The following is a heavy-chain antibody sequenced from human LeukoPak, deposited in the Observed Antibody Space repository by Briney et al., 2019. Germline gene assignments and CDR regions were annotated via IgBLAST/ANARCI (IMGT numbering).Heavy chain of an antibody. CDR2: IYYTGSS. Sequence: SETLSLTCSVSGGSIRSSDDYWGFVRQTPGKGLEWMGSIYYTGSSHYNPSLKSRATISVDTSKNQFSLKLTSVTAADTAVYYCARRYDFWSGYPPPLDYWGQGTLVTVSS. V-gene: IGHV4-39*07. J-gene: IGHJ4*02. CDR3: ARRYDFWSGYPPPLDY. CDR1: GGSIRSSDDY. D-gene: IGHD3-3*01.